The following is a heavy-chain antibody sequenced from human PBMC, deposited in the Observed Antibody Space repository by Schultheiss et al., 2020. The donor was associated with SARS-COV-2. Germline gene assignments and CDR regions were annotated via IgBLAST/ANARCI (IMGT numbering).Heavy chain of an antibody. D-gene: IGHD6-13*01. CDR2: IYYSGST. J-gene: IGHJ5*02. V-gene: IGHV4-61*08. Sequence: SGPTLVKPTQTLTLTCTFSGFSLSTAGVCVGWVRQPPGKGLEWIGYIYYSGSTNYNPSLKSRVTISVDTSKNQFSLKLSSVTAADTAVYYCARVFESSSWSTSNWFDPWGQGTLVTVSS. CDR1: GFSLSTAGVC. CDR3: ARVFESSSWSTSNWFDP.